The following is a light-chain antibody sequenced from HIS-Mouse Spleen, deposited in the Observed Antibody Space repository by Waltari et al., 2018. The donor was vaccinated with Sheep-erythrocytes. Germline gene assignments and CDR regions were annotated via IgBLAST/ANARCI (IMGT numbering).Light chain of an antibody. J-gene: IGLJ2*01. CDR3: QTWGTGIQV. CDR2: EVS. CDR1: SSDVGGYNY. V-gene: IGLV2-8*01. Sequence: QSALTQPPSASGSPGQSVTISCTGTSSDVGGYNYVSWYQQHPGKAPKLMIYEVSTRPSGFPVPFSGSSSAAERYLTIASLQSEDEADYYCQTWGTGIQVFGGGTKLTVL.